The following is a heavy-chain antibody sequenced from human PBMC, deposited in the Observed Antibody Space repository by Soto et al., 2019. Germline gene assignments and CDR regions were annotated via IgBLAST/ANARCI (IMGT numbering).Heavy chain of an antibody. J-gene: IGHJ4*02. CDR2: IDPSDSYT. CDR3: ARHVGGSYLLFDH. V-gene: IGHV5-10-1*01. Sequence: GESLKISCKGSGYSFTSYWITWVRQMPGKGLEWMGRIDPSDSYTNYSPSFEGHVTISVDKSIGTAYLQWGSLKASDTTVYYCARHVGGSYLLFDHWGQGTLVTVSS. CDR1: GYSFTSYW. D-gene: IGHD1-26*01.